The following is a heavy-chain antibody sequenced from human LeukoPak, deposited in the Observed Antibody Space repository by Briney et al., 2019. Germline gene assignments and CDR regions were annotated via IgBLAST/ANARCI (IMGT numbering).Heavy chain of an antibody. J-gene: IGHJ4*02. CDR1: GGSISSYY. D-gene: IGHD2-8*01. V-gene: IGHV4-59*01. Sequence: PSETLSLTCTVSGGSISSYYWSWIRQPPGKGLEFIGHIHYTGRTTYNPSLKSRVSMSVDTSTNQFSLKLSSVTAADTAVYYCAKYYCTNGVCYNFDYWGQGTLVTVSS. CDR3: AKYYCTNGVCYNFDY. CDR2: IHYTGRT.